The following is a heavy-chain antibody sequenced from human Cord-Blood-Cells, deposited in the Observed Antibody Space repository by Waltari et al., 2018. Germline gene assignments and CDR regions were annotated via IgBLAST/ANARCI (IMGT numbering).Heavy chain of an antibody. CDR1: GYTFTSYD. J-gene: IGHJ4*02. D-gene: IGHD1-1*01. CDR3: AVGTGLDLDY. V-gene: IGHV1-8*03. CDR2: RNPNSGNT. Sequence: QVQLVQSGAEVKKPGASVKVSCKASGYTFTSYDINWVRQATGQGLEWMRWRNPNSGNTGYAQRFQGRVTITRNTSISTAYMELSSLRAEDTAVYYCAVGTGLDLDYWGQGTLVTVSS.